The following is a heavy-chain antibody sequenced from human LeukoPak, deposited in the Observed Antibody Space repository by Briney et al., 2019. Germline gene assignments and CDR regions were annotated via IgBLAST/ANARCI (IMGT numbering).Heavy chain of an antibody. D-gene: IGHD3-10*01. V-gene: IGHV1-2*04. J-gene: IGHJ4*02. CDR1: GYTFTDYY. CDR3: ARVRTLWFGEQTDYCFDY. CDR2: INPNSGGT. Sequence: GASVKVSCKASGYTFTDYYMHWVQQAPGQGLEWMGWINPNSGGTNYAQKFQGWVTMTRDTSISTAYMELSRLRSDDTAVYYCARVRTLWFGEQTDYCFDYWGQGTLVTVSS.